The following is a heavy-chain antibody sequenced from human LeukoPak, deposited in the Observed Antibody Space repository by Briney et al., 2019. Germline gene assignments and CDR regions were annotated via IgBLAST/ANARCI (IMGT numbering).Heavy chain of an antibody. CDR3: ARGIAAAGTLGGVRDNWFDP. V-gene: IGHV4-34*01. CDR2: INHSGST. CDR1: GGSFSGYY. J-gene: IGHJ5*02. D-gene: IGHD6-13*01. Sequence: SETLSLTCAVYGGSFSGYYWSWIRQPPGKGLEWIGEINHSGSTNYNPSLKSRVTISVDTSKNQFSLKLSSVTAADTAVYYRARGIAAAGTLGGVRDNWFDPWGQGTLVTVSS.